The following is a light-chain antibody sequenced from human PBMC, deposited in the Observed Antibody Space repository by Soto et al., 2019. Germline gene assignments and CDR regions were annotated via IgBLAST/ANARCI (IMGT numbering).Light chain of an antibody. J-gene: IGKJ1*01. CDR3: QQFGGSPLT. CDR2: GAS. CDR1: QTVRNNF. V-gene: IGKV3-20*01. Sequence: EIVLTQSPGTLSLSPGERATLSCRASQTVRNNFLAWYQQKPGQAPRFLIYGASSRATGVPDRFSGGGSGTDFTLTISRLEPEDFAVYYCQQFGGSPLTFGQGTKVDIK.